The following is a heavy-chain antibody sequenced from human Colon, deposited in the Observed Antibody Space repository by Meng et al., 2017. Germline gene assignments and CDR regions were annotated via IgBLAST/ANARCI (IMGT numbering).Heavy chain of an antibody. CDR3: ARTINYDSSNYIPFDY. Sequence: SGPTLVKPTQTLTLTCTFSGFSLSTTGMRVSWIRQPPGKALEWLARIDWDDDKFYSTSLKTRLTISKDTSKNQVVLTMTNMDPVDTATYYCARTINYDSSNYIPFDYWGQGTLVTCAS. D-gene: IGHD3-22*01. CDR1: GFSLSTTGMR. J-gene: IGHJ4*02. CDR2: IDWDDDK. V-gene: IGHV2-70*04.